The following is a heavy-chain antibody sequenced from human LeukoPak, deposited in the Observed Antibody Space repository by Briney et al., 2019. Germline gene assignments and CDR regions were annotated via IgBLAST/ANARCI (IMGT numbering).Heavy chain of an antibody. Sequence: PGRSLRLSCAASGFTFDDYAMHWVRQAPGKGLEWVSGISWNSGSIGYADSVKGRFTISRDNAKNSLYLQMNRLRVEDTALYYCARGSAGDTGFDYWGQGTLVTVSS. CDR2: ISWNSGSI. D-gene: IGHD2-21*02. J-gene: IGHJ4*02. CDR1: GFTFDDYA. V-gene: IGHV3-9*01. CDR3: ARGSAGDTGFDY.